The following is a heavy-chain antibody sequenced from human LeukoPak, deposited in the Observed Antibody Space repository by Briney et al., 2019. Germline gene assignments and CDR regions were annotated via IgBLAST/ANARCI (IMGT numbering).Heavy chain of an antibody. J-gene: IGHJ3*02. CDR1: GFTFSSYA. CDR2: FSFNGEST. Sequence: GGSLRLSCAASGFTFSSYAMTWVRQAPGKGLEWVSSFSFNGESTYYADSAKGRFTISRDNSKNTLYLQMNSLRAEDTALYYCARDKVAVAGNDAFDIWGQGTMVTVSS. D-gene: IGHD6-19*01. CDR3: ARDKVAVAGNDAFDI. V-gene: IGHV3-23*01.